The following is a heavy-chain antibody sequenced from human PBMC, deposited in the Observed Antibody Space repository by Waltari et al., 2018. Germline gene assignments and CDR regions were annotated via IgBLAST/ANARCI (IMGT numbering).Heavy chain of an antibody. CDR1: GGTFSSYA. J-gene: IGHJ5*02. CDR3: ARAGAEWHRPRGWFDP. Sequence: QVQLVQSGAEVKKPGSSVKVYCKASGGTFSSYAISWVRQAPGQGVEWMGGIIPIFGTANYAQKFQGRVTITADESTSTAYMELSSLRSEDTAVYYCARAGAEWHRPRGWFDPWGQGTLVTVSS. D-gene: IGHD3-3*01. V-gene: IGHV1-69*12. CDR2: IIPIFGTA.